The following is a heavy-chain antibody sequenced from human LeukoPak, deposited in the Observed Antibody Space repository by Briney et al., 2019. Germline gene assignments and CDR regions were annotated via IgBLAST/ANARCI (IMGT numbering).Heavy chain of an antibody. Sequence: KPSETLSLTCAVYGESFSDYFCNWIRQTPGKGLEWIGAINHGGGTNYNPSLKSRATISVNTSNKQFSVNLPSVTAADTAVYCWARREDGTGDYRPTYLDSLGRGT. J-gene: IGHJ5*01. CDR3: ARREDGTGDYRPTYLDS. D-gene: IGHD4-17*01. CDR2: INHGGGT. V-gene: IGHV4-34*01. CDR1: GESFSDYF.